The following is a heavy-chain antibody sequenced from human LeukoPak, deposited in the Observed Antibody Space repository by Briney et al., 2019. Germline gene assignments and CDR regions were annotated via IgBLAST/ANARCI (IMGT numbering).Heavy chain of an antibody. CDR3: VYTPPGSSGFDY. V-gene: IGHV2-5*02. CDR1: GFSLTTSGVG. D-gene: IGHD6-19*01. J-gene: IGHJ4*02. CDR2: IFWDDDQ. Sequence: SGPTLVKPTQPLTLTCTFSGFSLTTSGVGVGWIRQPPGQALECLALIFWDDDQKYSPSLKSRLTITKDTSKNQVVLTMTNMDPVDTATYYCVYTPPGSSGFDYWGQGTLVTVSS.